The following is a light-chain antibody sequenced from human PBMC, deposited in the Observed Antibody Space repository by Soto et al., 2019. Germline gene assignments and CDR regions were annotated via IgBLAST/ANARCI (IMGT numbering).Light chain of an antibody. CDR1: ANVGTN. CDR3: QQYNNGGLS. CDR2: DSS. Sequence: IVMTQSPATLSVSPGERVTLSCRASANVGTNVAWYQQKPGQAPRLLIYDSSTRATGIPDTFSGSGSMTDFTLTISSLHPEESAVYYCQQYNNGGLSFGGGTKVEI. V-gene: IGKV3D-15*01. J-gene: IGKJ4*01.